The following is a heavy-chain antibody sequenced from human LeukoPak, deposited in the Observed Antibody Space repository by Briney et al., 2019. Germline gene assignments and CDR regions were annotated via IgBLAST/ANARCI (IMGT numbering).Heavy chain of an antibody. J-gene: IGHJ4*02. CDR2: ISSSSSYI. Sequence: GGSLRLSCAASGFTFSIYSMNWVRQAPGKGPEWVSSISSSSSYIYYADSVKGRFTISRDNAKNSLYLQMNSLRAEDTAVYYCAAKGAAEWYFDYWGQGTLVTVSS. CDR1: GFTFSIYS. CDR3: AAKGAAEWYFDY. D-gene: IGHD1-26*01. V-gene: IGHV3-21*01.